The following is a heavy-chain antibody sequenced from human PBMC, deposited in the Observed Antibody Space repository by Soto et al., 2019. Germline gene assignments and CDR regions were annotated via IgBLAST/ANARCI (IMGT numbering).Heavy chain of an antibody. V-gene: IGHV3-23*01. CDR3: AKTHTRPNWFDP. CDR2: ISGSGGST. D-gene: IGHD3-3*01. CDR1: GFTFSSYA. Sequence: EVQLLESGGGLVQPGGSLRLSCAASGFTFSSYAMSWVRQAPGKGLEWVSAISGSGGSTYYADSVKGRFTISRDNSKNALYLQMNSLRAEDTAVYYCAKTHTRPNWFDPWGQGTLVTVSS. J-gene: IGHJ5*02.